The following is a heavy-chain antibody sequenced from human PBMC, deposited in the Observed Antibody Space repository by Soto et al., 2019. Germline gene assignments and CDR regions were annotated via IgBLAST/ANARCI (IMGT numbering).Heavy chain of an antibody. Sequence: GGSLILSCRASGFTFGNYAMAWVRQAPGKGLEWVSGISASGGRTYYADSAKGRFTISRDNSNNTLYLQVSSLRAEDTAVYYCAKDLEVLSARFESWGQGALVTVSS. CDR2: ISASGGRT. CDR3: AKDLEVLSARFES. CDR1: GFTFGNYA. D-gene: IGHD2-15*01. V-gene: IGHV3-23*01. J-gene: IGHJ4*02.